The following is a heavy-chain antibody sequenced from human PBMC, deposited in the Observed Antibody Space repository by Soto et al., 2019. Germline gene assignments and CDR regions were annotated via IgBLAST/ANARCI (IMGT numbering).Heavy chain of an antibody. D-gene: IGHD3-22*01. Sequence: SVKVSCKASGFTFTSSAVQWVRQARGQRLEWIGWIVVGSGNTNYAQKFQERVTITRDMSTSTAYMELSSLRSEDTAVYYCAAVGHDDSSGYYSLYYYYGMDVWGQGTTVTVSS. CDR1: GFTFTSSA. J-gene: IGHJ6*02. CDR3: AAVGHDDSSGYYSLYYYYGMDV. CDR2: IVVGSGNT. V-gene: IGHV1-58*01.